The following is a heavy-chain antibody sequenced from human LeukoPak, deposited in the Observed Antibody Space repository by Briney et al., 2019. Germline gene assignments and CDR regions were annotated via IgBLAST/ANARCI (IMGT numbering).Heavy chain of an antibody. D-gene: IGHD6-19*01. J-gene: IGHJ4*02. Sequence: SQTLSLTCTVSGGSITSGDYYWSWVRLPPGKGLEWIGYIYYSGSTNYNPSLKSRVTISVDTSKNQFSLKLSSVTAADTAVYYCARHDSSGWYLSYFDYWGQGTLVTVSS. V-gene: IGHV4-30-4*01. CDR3: ARHDSSGWYLSYFDY. CDR1: GGSITSGDYY. CDR2: IYYSGST.